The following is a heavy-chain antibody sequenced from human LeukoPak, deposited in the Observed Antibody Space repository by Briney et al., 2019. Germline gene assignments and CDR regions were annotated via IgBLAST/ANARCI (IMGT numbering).Heavy chain of an antibody. CDR2: MNPNSGNT. Sequence: ASVKVSCKASVYTFTTYDINWVRQATGQGLEWMGWMNPNSGNTGYAQKFQGRVTMTRNTSISTAYMELSGLRSADTAVYYCARGRGSGHKENWFDPWGQGTLVSVSS. CDR3: ARGRGSGHKENWFDP. V-gene: IGHV1-8*01. D-gene: IGHD6-19*01. J-gene: IGHJ5*02. CDR1: VYTFTTYD.